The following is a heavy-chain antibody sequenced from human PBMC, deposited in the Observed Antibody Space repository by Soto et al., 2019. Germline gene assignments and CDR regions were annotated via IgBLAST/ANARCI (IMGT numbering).Heavy chain of an antibody. D-gene: IGHD1-26*01. CDR3: AREWSTPLAVFDY. J-gene: IGHJ4*02. V-gene: IGHV3-7*03. CDR2: IKQGGSEK. CDR1: GFTFTTYW. Sequence: PGWSLRLSYAASGFTFTTYWMSWVRQAPGKGLEWVANIKQGGSEKYYVDSVRGRFTISRDNAWNSVSLQMNSLGVEDTAVYFCAREWSTPLAVFDYWGQGVLVTVSS.